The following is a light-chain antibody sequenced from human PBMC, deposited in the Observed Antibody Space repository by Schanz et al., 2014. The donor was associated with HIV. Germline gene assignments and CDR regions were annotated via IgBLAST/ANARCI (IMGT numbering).Light chain of an antibody. CDR1: QTIGRF. CDR2: QAS. J-gene: IGKJ2*01. CDR3: QQCVTYPYT. V-gene: IGKV1-5*03. Sequence: IQMTQSPSTVSASVGDRVTITCRASQTIGRFLAWYQQKPGRAPKLLIYQASTLQTGVPSRFSGSGSGTSFPLTITSLQPDDFATYYCQQCVTYPYTFGQGTTLDIK.